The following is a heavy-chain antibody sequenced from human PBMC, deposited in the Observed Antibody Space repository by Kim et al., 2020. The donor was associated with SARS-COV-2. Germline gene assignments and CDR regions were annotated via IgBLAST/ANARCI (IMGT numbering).Heavy chain of an antibody. CDR1: GFTFSSYA. J-gene: IGHJ6*02. CDR3: AREAGNGMDV. Sequence: GGSLRLSCAASGFTFSSYAMHWVRQAPGKGLEWVALISYDGSNKYYADSVKGRFTISRDNSKNTLYLQMNSLRAEDTAVYYCAREAGNGMDVWGQGTTVTVPS. V-gene: IGHV3-30*04. D-gene: IGHD3-10*01. CDR2: ISYDGSNK.